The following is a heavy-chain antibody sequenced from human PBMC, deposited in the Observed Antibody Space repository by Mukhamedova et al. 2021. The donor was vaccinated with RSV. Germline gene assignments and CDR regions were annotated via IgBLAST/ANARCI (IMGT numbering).Heavy chain of an antibody. CDR2: GAA. Sequence: GAANSAAPLKPRFFISRDDSKATLYLQINSLKTEDTAVYYCLSYRDSRTFRFDYWGQGALVTVSS. V-gene: IGHV3-15*06. D-gene: IGHD3-22*01. CDR3: LSYRDSRTFRFDY. J-gene: IGHJ4*02.